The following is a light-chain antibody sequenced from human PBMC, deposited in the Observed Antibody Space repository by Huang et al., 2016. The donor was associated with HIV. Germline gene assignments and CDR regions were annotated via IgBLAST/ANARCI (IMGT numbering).Light chain of an antibody. CDR1: QNITSY. J-gene: IGKJ1*01. V-gene: IGKV1-39*01. CDR3: QQTYSTPRI. Sequence: DIQMTQSPSSLSASVGDRVTITCQASQNITSYLNWYQQKPGKAPKLLIYAASSLQSGVPSRFSGSGSGTDFTLIISSLQPEDFATYSCQQTYSTPRIFGQGTKVEIK. CDR2: AAS.